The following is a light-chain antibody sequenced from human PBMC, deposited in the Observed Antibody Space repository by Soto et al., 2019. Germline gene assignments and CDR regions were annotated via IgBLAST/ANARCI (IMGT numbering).Light chain of an antibody. CDR2: SND. CDR3: ATWDDRLNGWV. V-gene: IGLV1-44*01. Sequence: QSVLTQPPSASGTPGQRVIISCSGSNSNIGDNPVNWFQQFPGTAPKLLIFSNDERPSGVPERFSGSKSGASASLAISGLQSDDEADYSCATWDDRLNGWVFGGGTKLTVL. CDR1: NSNIGDNP. J-gene: IGLJ3*02.